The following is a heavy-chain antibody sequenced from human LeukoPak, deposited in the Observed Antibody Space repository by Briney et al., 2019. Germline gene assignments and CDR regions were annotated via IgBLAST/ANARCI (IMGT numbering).Heavy chain of an antibody. CDR3: ARDRALVSMVRGVMGYFYYYMDV. V-gene: IGHV3-7*01. J-gene: IGHJ6*03. Sequence: PGGSLRLSCTASGFKLDYYCMTWVRQAPGKGLERVPNINREGSENYYVDSVKVRFTISRDNATNSLYLEMNSLRAEDTAVYYCARDRALVSMVRGVMGYFYYYMDVWGKGTTVTISS. D-gene: IGHD3-10*01. CDR1: GFKLDYYC. CDR2: INREGSEN.